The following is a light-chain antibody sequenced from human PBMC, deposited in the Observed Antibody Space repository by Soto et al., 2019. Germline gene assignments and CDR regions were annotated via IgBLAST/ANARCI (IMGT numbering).Light chain of an antibody. Sequence: QSVLTQPPSVSGAPGQRVTISCTWSSSNIGAGYDVHWYQQLPGTAPKLLIYGNSNRPSGVPDRFSGSKSGTSASLAITGVQAEGEADYYCQYYDSSLSGYVFGTGTKLTVL. CDR3: QYYDSSLSGYV. J-gene: IGLJ1*01. V-gene: IGLV1-40*01. CDR1: SSNIGAGYD. CDR2: GNS.